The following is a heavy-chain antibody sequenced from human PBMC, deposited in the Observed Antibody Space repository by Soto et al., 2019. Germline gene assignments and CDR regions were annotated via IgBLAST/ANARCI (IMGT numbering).Heavy chain of an antibody. Sequence: QVQLVESGGGVVQPGRSLRLSCAASGFTFSSYGMHWVRQAPGKGLEWVAVIWYDGSNKYYADSVKGRFTISRDNSQNTLYLQMNSLRAEDTAVYYCARDRGYCSGGSCYAASYYGMDVWGQGTTVTVSS. V-gene: IGHV3-33*01. CDR1: GFTFSSYG. CDR2: IWYDGSNK. J-gene: IGHJ6*02. CDR3: ARDRGYCSGGSCYAASYYGMDV. D-gene: IGHD2-15*01.